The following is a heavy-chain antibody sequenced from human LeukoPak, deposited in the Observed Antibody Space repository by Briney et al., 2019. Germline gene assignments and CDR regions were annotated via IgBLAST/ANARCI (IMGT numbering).Heavy chain of an antibody. J-gene: IGHJ4*02. V-gene: IGHV3-33*06. Sequence: GKSLRLSCAASGFTFSSYGMHWVRQAPGKGLEWVAVTWYDGRNNYYAASVKGRFTISRDNSKNTLYLQMNSLRAEDTAVYYCAKDWQSWSQGYFDYWGQGTLVTVSS. D-gene: IGHD2-8*01. CDR1: GFTFSSYG. CDR2: TWYDGRNN. CDR3: AKDWQSWSQGYFDY.